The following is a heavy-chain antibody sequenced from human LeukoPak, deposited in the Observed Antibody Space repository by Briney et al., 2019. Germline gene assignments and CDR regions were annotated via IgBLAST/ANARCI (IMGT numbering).Heavy chain of an antibody. CDR3: ARVYYYDNSGYGKDYFDY. J-gene: IGHJ4*02. D-gene: IGHD3-22*01. Sequence: PSESLSLTCTVSGGSISSGDYYWSWIRQPPGKGLEWIGIIYYSGSTYYNPSLKSRVTISVDTSKNQFSLKLSSVTAADTAVYYCARVYYYDNSGYGKDYFDYWGQGPLVTVSS. V-gene: IGHV4-30-4*01. CDR1: GGSISSGDYY. CDR2: IYYSGST.